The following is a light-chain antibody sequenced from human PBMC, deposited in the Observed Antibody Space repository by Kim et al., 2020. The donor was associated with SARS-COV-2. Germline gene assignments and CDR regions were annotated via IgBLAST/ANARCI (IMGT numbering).Light chain of an antibody. J-gene: IGKJ2*01. V-gene: IGKV3-20*01. Sequence: LSPWERATLSCRASQRISSTYLAWYQHKPDQAPRLLIHGASSRATGIPDRFSGSWSGTDFTLTISRLEPEDFAVYYCQQYDRSPNTFGQGTKLEI. CDR2: GAS. CDR1: QRISSTY. CDR3: QQYDRSPNT.